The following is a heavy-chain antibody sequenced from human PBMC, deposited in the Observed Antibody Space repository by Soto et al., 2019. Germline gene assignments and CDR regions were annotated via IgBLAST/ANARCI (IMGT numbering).Heavy chain of an antibody. J-gene: IGHJ4*02. D-gene: IGHD1-26*01. CDR3: ARDFTGSYLGLDY. CDR2: INAGNGNT. V-gene: IGHV1-3*01. Sequence: ASVKVSCKASGYTFTSYAMHWVRQAPGQRLEWMGWINAGNGNTKYSQKFQGRVTITRDTSASTACMELSSLRSEDTAVYYCARDFTGSYLGLDYWGQGTLVTVSS. CDR1: GYTFTSYA.